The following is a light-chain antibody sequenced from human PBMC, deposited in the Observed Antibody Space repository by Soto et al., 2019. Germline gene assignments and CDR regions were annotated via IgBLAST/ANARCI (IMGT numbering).Light chain of an antibody. CDR1: QSVSSD. J-gene: IGKJ4*01. CDR3: QHYNNWPLT. Sequence: ETVMKQSTSTLSVSPGESATLSCRASQSVSSDLAWYQQKPGQAPRLLIYGTSTRATGIPARFSGSGSGTEFTLTISSLQSEDSAVYYCQHYNNWPLTFGGGTNVDIK. CDR2: GTS. V-gene: IGKV3-15*01.